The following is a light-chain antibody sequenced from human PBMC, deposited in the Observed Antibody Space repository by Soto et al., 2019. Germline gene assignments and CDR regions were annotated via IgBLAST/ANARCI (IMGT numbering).Light chain of an antibody. CDR2: LNSDGSH. J-gene: IGLJ3*02. Sequence: QLVLTQSPSASASLGASVKLTCTLSSGHSSYAIAWHQQQPEKGPRYLMKLNSDGSHSKGDGIPDRFAGSSSGAERYLTISSLQSEDEYDYYCQTWGTGILVFGGGTKLTVL. CDR3: QTWGTGILV. CDR1: SGHSSYA. V-gene: IGLV4-69*01.